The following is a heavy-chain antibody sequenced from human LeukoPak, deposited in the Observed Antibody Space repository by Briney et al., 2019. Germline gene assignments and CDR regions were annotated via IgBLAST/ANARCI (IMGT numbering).Heavy chain of an antibody. J-gene: IGHJ4*02. CDR2: ISYDGSNK. CDR1: GFTFSNYA. CDR3: AKPDSSDYYGDFDY. Sequence: GGSLRLSCAASGFTFSNYAMHWVRQAPGKGLEWVAVISYDGSNKYYADSVKGRFTISRDNSKNTLYLQMNSLRAEDTAVYYCAKPDSSDYYGDFDYWGQGTLVTVSS. D-gene: IGHD3-22*01. V-gene: IGHV3-30*04.